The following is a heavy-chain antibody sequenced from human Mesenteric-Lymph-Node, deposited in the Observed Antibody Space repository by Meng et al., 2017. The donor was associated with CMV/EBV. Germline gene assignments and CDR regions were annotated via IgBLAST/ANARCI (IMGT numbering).Heavy chain of an antibody. V-gene: IGHV3-11*01. CDR1: GFTFSDYY. J-gene: IGHJ4*02. D-gene: IGHD5-18*01. CDR3: ARIGYSYGYVF. CDR2: ISSSGSTI. Sequence: GESLKISCAASGFTFSDYYMSWIRQAPGKGLEWVSYISSSGSTIYYADSVKGRFTISGDNAKNSLYLQMNSLRAEDTAVYYCARIGYSYGYVFWGQGTLVTVSS.